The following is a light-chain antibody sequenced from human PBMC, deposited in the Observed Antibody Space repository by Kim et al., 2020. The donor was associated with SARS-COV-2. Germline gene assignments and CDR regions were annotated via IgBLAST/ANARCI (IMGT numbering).Light chain of an antibody. J-gene: IGLJ2*01. CDR2: QDT. V-gene: IGLV3-1*01. CDR3: QAWDSSTVV. CDR1: KLGDKY. Sequence: VSPGQTASITCSGDKLGDKYACWYQQKAGQSPVLVIFQDTRRPSGIPERFSGSNSGNTATLTISGTQAVDEADYYCQAWDSSTVVFGGGTRLTVL.